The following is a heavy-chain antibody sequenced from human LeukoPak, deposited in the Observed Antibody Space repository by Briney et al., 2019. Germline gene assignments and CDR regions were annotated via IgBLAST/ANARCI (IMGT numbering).Heavy chain of an antibody. J-gene: IGHJ4*02. CDR2: IIPIFGTA. CDR3: ARSDYGEGFDY. V-gene: IGHV1-69*13. CDR1: GGTFSSYA. D-gene: IGHD4-17*01. Sequence: VASVKVSCKASGGTFSSYAISWVRQAPGQGLEWMGGIIPIFGTANYAQKFQGRVTITADESTSTAYMELSSLRSEDTAVYYCARSDYGEGFDYWGQGTLVTVSS.